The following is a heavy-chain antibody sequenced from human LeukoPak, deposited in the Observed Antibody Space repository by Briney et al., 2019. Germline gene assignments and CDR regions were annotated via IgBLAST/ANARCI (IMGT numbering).Heavy chain of an antibody. CDR3: TRELLEQLVLPLYGFDY. CDR2: IRSKAYGGTT. CDR1: GFTFGDYA. J-gene: IGHJ4*02. Sequence: GGSLRLSCTASGFTFGDYAMSWFRQAPGKGLEWVAFIRSKAYGGTTEYAASVKGRFIISRDDSKNIAYLQMNSLKPEDTAVYYCTRELLEQLVLPLYGFDYWGQGTLVTVSS. V-gene: IGHV3-49*03. D-gene: IGHD6-13*01.